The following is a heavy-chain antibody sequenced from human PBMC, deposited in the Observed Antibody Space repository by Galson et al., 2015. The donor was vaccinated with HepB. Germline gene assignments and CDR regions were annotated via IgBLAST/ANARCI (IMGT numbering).Heavy chain of an antibody. Sequence: SCKASGGTFSSYAISWVRQAPGQGLEWMGRIIPILGIANYAQKFQGRVTITADKSTSTAYMELSSLRSEDTAVYYCARGGSIGIWFDPWGQGTLVTVSS. D-gene: IGHD2/OR15-2a*01. V-gene: IGHV1-69*04. CDR1: GGTFSSYA. J-gene: IGHJ5*02. CDR3: ARGGSIGIWFDP. CDR2: IIPILGIA.